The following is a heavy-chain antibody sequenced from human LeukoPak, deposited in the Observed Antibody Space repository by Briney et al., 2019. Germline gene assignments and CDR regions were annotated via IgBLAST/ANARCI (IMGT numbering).Heavy chain of an antibody. CDR2: IWYDGNNK. CDR3: AKGSYSYASVVYFDY. CDR1: GFTFSSYG. D-gene: IGHD5-18*01. Sequence: GGSLRLSCAASGFTFSSYGMHWVRQAPGKGLEWVAVIWYDGNNKDYADSVRGRFSISRDTSKNTLYLLMNSLRAEDTAVYYCAKGSYSYASVVYFDYWGQGTLVTVSS. V-gene: IGHV3-33*06. J-gene: IGHJ4*02.